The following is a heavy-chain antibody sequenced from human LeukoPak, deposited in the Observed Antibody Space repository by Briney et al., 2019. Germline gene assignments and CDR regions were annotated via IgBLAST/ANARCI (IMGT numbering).Heavy chain of an antibody. CDR1: GGSISSYY. D-gene: IGHD2-15*01. Sequence: SETLSLTCTVSGGSISSYYWSWIRQPPGKGLEWIGYMFYSGSTNYNPSLKSRVTMSVDTSKNQFSLKLSSVTAADTAVYYCARESYCSGGSCSYGMDVWGQGTTVTVSS. CDR2: MFYSGST. V-gene: IGHV4-59*01. CDR3: ARESYCSGGSCSYGMDV. J-gene: IGHJ6*02.